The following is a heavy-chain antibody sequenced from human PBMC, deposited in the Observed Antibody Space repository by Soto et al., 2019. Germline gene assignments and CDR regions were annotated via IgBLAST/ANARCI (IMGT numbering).Heavy chain of an antibody. D-gene: IGHD2-15*01. V-gene: IGHV3-33*01. CDR1: GFTFSSYG. CDR3: ARERVRYCSGCSCQLIDY. Sequence: QVQLVESGGGVIQPGRSLRLSCAASGFTFSSYGMHWVRQAPGKGLERVAVIWYDGSNKYYADSVKGRFTISRDNSKTTLYLQMTSLRAEDRAVYYCARERVRYCSGCSCQLIDYCGQGTLVTVYS. J-gene: IGHJ4*02. CDR2: IWYDGSNK.